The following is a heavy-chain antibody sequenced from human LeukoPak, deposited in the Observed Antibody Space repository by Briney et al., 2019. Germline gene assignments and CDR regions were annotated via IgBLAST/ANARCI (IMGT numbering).Heavy chain of an antibody. Sequence: SETLSLTCTVSGGSISNDDNYWSWIRQPPGKGLEWIGYIYYSGSTYYNPSLKSRVTISVDTSKNQFSLKLSSVTAADTAVYYCASVRSGYHFDYWGQGTLVTVSS. J-gene: IGHJ4*02. CDR3: ASVRSGYHFDY. D-gene: IGHD3-3*01. CDR1: GGSISNDDNY. CDR2: IYYSGST. V-gene: IGHV4-30-4*01.